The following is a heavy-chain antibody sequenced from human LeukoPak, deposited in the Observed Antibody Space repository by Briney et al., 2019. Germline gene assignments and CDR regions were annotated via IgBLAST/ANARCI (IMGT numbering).Heavy chain of an antibody. CDR2: INTNTGNP. D-gene: IGHD6-13*01. J-gene: IGHJ5*02. CDR1: GYTFTSYP. CDR3: ARDKKIAAAGIDLFYWFDP. V-gene: IGHV7-4-1*02. Sequence: ASVKVSCKASGYTFTSYPMNWVRQAPGQGLEWMGWINTNTGNPTYAQGFTGRFVFSLDTSVSTAYLQITNLRAEDTAVYYCARDKKIAAAGIDLFYWFDPWGQGTLVTVSS.